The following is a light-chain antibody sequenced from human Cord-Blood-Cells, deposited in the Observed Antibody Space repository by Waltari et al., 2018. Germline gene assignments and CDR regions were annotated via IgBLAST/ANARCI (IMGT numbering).Light chain of an antibody. CDR3: QQYKSYYS. V-gene: IGKV1-5*03. J-gene: IGKJ2*03. Sequence: DIQMTQSPSTLSASVGDRVTITCRASQGISSWLAGYQQKPGKAPKLLIYKASSLESGVPSRFSGSGSGTEFTLTISSLQPDEFATYDCQQYKSYYSGGHGAKLEIK. CDR2: KAS. CDR1: QGISSW.